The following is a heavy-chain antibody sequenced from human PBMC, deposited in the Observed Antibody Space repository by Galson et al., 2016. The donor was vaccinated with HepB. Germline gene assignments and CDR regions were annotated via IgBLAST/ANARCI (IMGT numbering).Heavy chain of an antibody. CDR1: GFTFSDYY. CDR2: ISSSSTYT. CDR3: ARVSICCHYGCYFADF. J-gene: IGHJ3*01. Sequence: SLRLSCAASGFTFSDYYMTWIRQAPGKGLEWISYISSSSTYTKYADSVKGRFTISRDNAKSSLYLQVNGLRAEDTAIYFCARVSICCHYGCYFADFWGQGTMVTVSS. V-gene: IGHV3-11*05. D-gene: IGHD2-15*01.